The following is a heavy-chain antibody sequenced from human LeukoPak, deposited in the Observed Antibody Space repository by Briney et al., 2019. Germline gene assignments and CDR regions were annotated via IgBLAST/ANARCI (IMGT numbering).Heavy chain of an antibody. CDR3: AKGYSSSWYYWYFDL. CDR2: INDGGGST. V-gene: IGHV3-23*01. CDR1: GFTFSSYA. J-gene: IGHJ2*01. Sequence: AGGSLRLSCAASGFTFSSYAMSWVRQAPGKGLEWVSAINDGGGSTYYADSVKGRFTISRDNSKNTLFLQMNSLRAEDTAVYYCAKGYSSSWYYWYFDLWGRGTLVTVSS. D-gene: IGHD6-13*01.